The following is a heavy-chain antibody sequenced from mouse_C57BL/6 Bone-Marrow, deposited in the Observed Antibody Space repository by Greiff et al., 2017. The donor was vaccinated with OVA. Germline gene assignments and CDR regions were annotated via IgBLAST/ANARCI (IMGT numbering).Heavy chain of an antibody. J-gene: IGHJ2*01. V-gene: IGHV1-42*01. D-gene: IGHD4-1*01. Sequence: VQLQQSGPELVKPGASVKISCRASGYSFIGYYMNWVKQSPEKSLEWIGEINPSTGGTTYNQKFKAKATLTVDKSSSTAYMQLKSLTSEDSAVYYCARRANWDVGYFDYWGQGTTLTVSS. CDR3: ARRANWDVGYFDY. CDR1: GYSFIGYY. CDR2: INPSTGGT.